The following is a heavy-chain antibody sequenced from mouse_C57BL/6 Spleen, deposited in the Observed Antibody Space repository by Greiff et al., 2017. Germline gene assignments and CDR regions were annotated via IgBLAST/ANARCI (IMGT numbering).Heavy chain of an antibody. J-gene: IGHJ1*03. Sequence: VQLQQSGPELVKPGASVKIPCKASGYTFTDYNMDWVKQSHGKSLEWIGDINPNNGGTIYNQKFKGKATLTVDKSSSTAYMELRSLTSEDTAVYYCARRKIYYGNFWYCDVWGTGTTVTVSS. CDR2: INPNNGGT. CDR1: GYTFTDYN. V-gene: IGHV1-18*01. D-gene: IGHD2-1*01. CDR3: ARRKIYYGNFWYCDV.